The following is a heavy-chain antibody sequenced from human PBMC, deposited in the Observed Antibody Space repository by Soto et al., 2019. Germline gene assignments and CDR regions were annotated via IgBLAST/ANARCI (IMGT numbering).Heavy chain of an antibody. CDR1: GGTFSSYA. J-gene: IGHJ4*02. D-gene: IGHD2-15*01. Sequence: QVQLVQSGAEVKKPGSSVRVSCKASGGTFSSYALNWVRQAPGQGLEWMGGIIPMFGTARYAQKFQGRVTITAGESTSTVHMELSSLRSEDTAVYYCARDYGHDCSGGSCYLFFWGQGTLVTVSS. V-gene: IGHV1-69*01. CDR3: ARDYGHDCSGGSCYLFF. CDR2: IIPMFGTA.